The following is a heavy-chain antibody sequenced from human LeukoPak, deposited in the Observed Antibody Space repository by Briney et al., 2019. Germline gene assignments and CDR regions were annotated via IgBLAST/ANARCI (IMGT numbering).Heavy chain of an antibody. D-gene: IGHD4-17*01. Sequence: PGRSLRLSCAASGFTFDDYAMHWVRQAPGKGLEWVSGISWSSGSIGYADSVKGRFTISRDNAKTSLYLQMNSLRAEDTALYYCAKGFHDYGDFDAFDIWGQGTMVTVSS. CDR2: ISWSSGSI. CDR3: AKGFHDYGDFDAFDI. J-gene: IGHJ3*02. V-gene: IGHV3-9*01. CDR1: GFTFDDYA.